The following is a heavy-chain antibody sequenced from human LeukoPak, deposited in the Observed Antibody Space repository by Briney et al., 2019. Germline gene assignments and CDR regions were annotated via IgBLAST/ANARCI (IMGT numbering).Heavy chain of an antibody. V-gene: IGHV3-30-3*01. J-gene: IGHJ3*02. CDR1: GFTFSSYA. CDR2: ISYDGSNK. D-gene: IGHD3-22*01. Sequence: GGSLRLSCAASGFTFSSYAMHWVRQAPGKGLEWVAVISYDGSNKYYADSVKGRFTISRDNSKNTLYLQMNSLRAEDTAVYYCAKDLITMIVVARGAFDIWGQGTMVTVSS. CDR3: AKDLITMIVVARGAFDI.